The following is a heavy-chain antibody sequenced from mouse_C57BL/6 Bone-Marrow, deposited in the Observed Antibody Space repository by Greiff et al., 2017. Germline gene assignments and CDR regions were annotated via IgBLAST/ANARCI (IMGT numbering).Heavy chain of an antibody. D-gene: IGHD1-1*01. Sequence: VQLQQPGAELVMPGASVKLSCKASGYTFTSYWMHWVKQRPGQGLEWIGEIDPSDSYTNYNQKFKGKSTLTVDKSSSTAYMQLSSLTSEDSAVYDCARGATVAAYWGQGTLVTVSA. CDR2: IDPSDSYT. CDR1: GYTFTSYW. CDR3: ARGATVAAY. V-gene: IGHV1-69*01. J-gene: IGHJ3*01.